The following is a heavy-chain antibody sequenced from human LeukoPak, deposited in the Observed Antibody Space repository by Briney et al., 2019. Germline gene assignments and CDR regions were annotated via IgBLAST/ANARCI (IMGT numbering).Heavy chain of an antibody. J-gene: IGHJ1*01. CDR1: GFTFSSYA. D-gene: IGHD6-19*01. Sequence: PGGSLRLSCAASGFTFSSYAMSWVRQAPGKGLEWVSAISGSGGSTYYADSVKGRFTISRDNSKNTLYLQMNSLRAEDTAVYYCAKDLEQQWLVPPPEYFQHWGQGTLVTVSS. CDR2: ISGSGGST. V-gene: IGHV3-23*01. CDR3: AKDLEQQWLVPPPEYFQH.